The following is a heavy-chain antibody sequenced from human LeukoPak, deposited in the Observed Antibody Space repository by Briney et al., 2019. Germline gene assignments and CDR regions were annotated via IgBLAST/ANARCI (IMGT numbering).Heavy chain of an antibody. CDR2: INSNGGST. D-gene: IGHD5-24*01. CDR3: ARDTSQRDGYNSFDY. J-gene: IGHJ4*02. Sequence: GGSLRLSCAASGFTFSSYAMHWVRQAPGKGLENVSAINSNGGSTYYANSVKGRFTISRDNSKNTLYLQMDSLRAEDMAVYYCARDTSQRDGYNSFDYWGQGTLVTVSS. CDR1: GFTFSSYA. V-gene: IGHV3-64*01.